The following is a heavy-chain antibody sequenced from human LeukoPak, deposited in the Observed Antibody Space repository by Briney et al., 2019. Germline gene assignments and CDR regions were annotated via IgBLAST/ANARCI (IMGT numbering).Heavy chain of an antibody. J-gene: IGHJ6*03. D-gene: IGHD5-12*01. Sequence: GGTLRLSCAASGFTFSSYGMSWVRQAPGKGLEWVSAISGSGGSTYYADSVKGRFTISRDNSKNTLYLQMNSLRSEDTAVYYCARGRGGGYDSPYYYYYMDVWGKGTTVTVSS. V-gene: IGHV3-23*01. CDR2: ISGSGGST. CDR1: GFTFSSYG. CDR3: ARGRGGGYDSPYYYYYMDV.